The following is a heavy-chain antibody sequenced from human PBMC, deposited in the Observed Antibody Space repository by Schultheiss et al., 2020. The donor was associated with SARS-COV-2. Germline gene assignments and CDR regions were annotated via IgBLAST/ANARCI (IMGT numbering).Heavy chain of an antibody. Sequence: SGPTLVKPTQTLTLTCTFSGFSLSTSGMRVSWIRQPPGKALEWLARIDWDDDKRYSPSLKSRLTITKDTSKNQVVLTMTNMDPVDTATYYCAHKKLTSTFDYWGQGTLVTVSS. CDR3: AHKKLTSTFDY. CDR1: GFSLSTSGMR. D-gene: IGHD4-11*01. CDR2: IDWDDDK. V-gene: IGHV2-5*08. J-gene: IGHJ4*02.